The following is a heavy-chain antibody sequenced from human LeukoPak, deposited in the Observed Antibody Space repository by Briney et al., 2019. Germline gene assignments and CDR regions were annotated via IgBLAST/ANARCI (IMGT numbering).Heavy chain of an antibody. V-gene: IGHV3-30-3*01. CDR3: XXXXPVVPAAIEEPYDY. J-gene: IGHJ4*02. D-gene: IGHD2-2*01. Sequence: PGRSLRLSCAASGFTFSSYAMHWVRQAPGKGLEWVAVISYDGSNKYYADSVKGRFTISRDNSKNTLYLQMNSLRAEDTAVYYCXXXXPVVPAAIEEPYDYWGQGTLVTVSS. CDR1: GFTFSSYA. CDR2: ISYDGSNK.